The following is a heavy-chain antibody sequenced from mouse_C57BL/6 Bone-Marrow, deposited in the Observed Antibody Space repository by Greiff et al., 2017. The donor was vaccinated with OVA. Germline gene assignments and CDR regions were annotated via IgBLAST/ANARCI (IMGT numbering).Heavy chain of an antibody. CDR3: ARHEEAPITTVVARGFDY. Sequence: QVQLQQSGAELVKPGASVKLSCKASGYTFTEYTIHWVKQRSGQGLEWIGWFYPGSGSIKYNEKFKDKATLTADKSSSTVYMELSRLTSEDSAVYFCARHEEAPITTVVARGFDYWGQGTTLTVSS. V-gene: IGHV1-62-2*01. J-gene: IGHJ2*01. D-gene: IGHD1-1*01. CDR2: FYPGSGSI. CDR1: GYTFTEYT.